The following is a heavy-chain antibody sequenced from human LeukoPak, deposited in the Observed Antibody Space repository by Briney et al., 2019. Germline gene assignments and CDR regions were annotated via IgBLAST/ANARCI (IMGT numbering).Heavy chain of an antibody. CDR1: GFTFSSYS. J-gene: IGHJ4*02. CDR2: ISSSSSYI. Sequence: GGSLRLSCAASGFTFSSYSMNWVRQAPGKGLEWVSSISSSSSYIYYADSVKGRFTISRDNAKNSLYLQMNSLRAEDTAVSYCARDGKGVVTNIDYWGQGTLVTVSS. V-gene: IGHV3-21*01. CDR3: ARDGKGVVTNIDY. D-gene: IGHD3-3*01.